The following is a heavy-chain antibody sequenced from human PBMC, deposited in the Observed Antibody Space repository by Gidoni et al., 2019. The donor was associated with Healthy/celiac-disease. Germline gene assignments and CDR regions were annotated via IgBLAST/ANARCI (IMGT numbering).Heavy chain of an antibody. CDR2: ISSSSSYI. D-gene: IGHD2-21*02. CDR3: ARDLGDCGGDCYTSSYWYFDL. J-gene: IGHJ2*01. V-gene: IGHV3-21*01. Sequence: EVQLVESGGGLVKPGGSLRLSCAASGFTFSSYSMNWVRQAPGKGLEWVSSISSSSSYIYYADSVKGRFTTSRDNAKNSLYLQMNSLRAEDTAVYYCARDLGDCGGDCYTSSYWYFDLWGRGTLVTVSS. CDR1: GFTFSSYS.